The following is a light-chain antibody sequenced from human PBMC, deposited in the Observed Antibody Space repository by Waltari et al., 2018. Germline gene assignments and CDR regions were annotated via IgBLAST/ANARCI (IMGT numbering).Light chain of an antibody. CDR1: QNIATF. Sequence: DIQMTQSPSSLPASVGDKVTITCRASQNIATFLIWFQHRPGQAPDLLIYGASTLHRGVPSRFTGSGSGTEFTLTISSVQPDDFATYYCQQTYVFPRTFGQGTKVEMK. CDR2: GAS. CDR3: QQTYVFPRT. V-gene: IGKV1-39*01. J-gene: IGKJ1*01.